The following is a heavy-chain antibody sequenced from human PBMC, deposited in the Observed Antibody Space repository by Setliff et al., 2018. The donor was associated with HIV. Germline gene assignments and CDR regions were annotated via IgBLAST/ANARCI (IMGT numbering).Heavy chain of an antibody. D-gene: IGHD1-26*01. CDR1: GFSIGNFYY. Sequence: NPSETLSLTCTVSGFSIGNFYYWGWIRQPPGKGLEWVGSMYPSGRTYYNPSLKSRVIISVDTSKNQFFLNLSSVTAADTAMYYCATPHREREDDAFDIWGQGRKVTVSS. J-gene: IGHJ3*02. V-gene: IGHV4-38-2*02. CDR2: MYPSGRT. CDR3: ATPHREREDDAFDI.